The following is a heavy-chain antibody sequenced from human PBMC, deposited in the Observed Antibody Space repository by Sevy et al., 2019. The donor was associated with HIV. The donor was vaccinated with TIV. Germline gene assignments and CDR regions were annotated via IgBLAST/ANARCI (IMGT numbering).Heavy chain of an antibody. V-gene: IGHV3-30*02. J-gene: IGHJ5*02. Sequence: GGSLRLSCAASGFTFNFHGMHWVRQAPGKGLEWEAFIWHDGSNKYMADSVKRRFTISRDNSKNTLFLQMNSLTVEDTAVYYCVRETDNSARWLDPWGQGTLVTVSS. CDR1: GFTFNFHG. CDR2: IWHDGSNK. CDR3: VRETDNSARWLDP. D-gene: IGHD4-4*01.